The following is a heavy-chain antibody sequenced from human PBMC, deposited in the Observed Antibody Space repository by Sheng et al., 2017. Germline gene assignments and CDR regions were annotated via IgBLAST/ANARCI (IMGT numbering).Heavy chain of an antibody. CDR1: GFTFSSYA. V-gene: IGHV3-23*04. CDR3: AKDRFRGYSYGMSFDY. Sequence: EVQLVESGGGLVQPGGSLRLSCAASGFTFSSYAMSWVRQAPGKGLEWVSAISGSGGSTYYADSVKGRFTISRDNSKNTLYLQMNSLRAEDTAVYYCAKDRFRGYSYGMSFDYWGQGTLVTVSS. J-gene: IGHJ4*02. D-gene: IGHD5-18*01. CDR2: ISGSGGST.